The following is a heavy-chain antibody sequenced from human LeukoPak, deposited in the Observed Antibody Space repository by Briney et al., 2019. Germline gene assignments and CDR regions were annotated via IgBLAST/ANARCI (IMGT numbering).Heavy chain of an antibody. J-gene: IGHJ6*04. Sequence: SETLSLTCTVYGASISSYYWSWIRQPPGKGLEWLGYIYYSGSTNYNPSLKSRVTISVDTSKNQFSLKLSSVTAADTAVYYCARDAIAVAGTYYYYYGMDVWGKGTTVTVSS. CDR3: ARDAIAVAGTYYYYYGMDV. V-gene: IGHV4-59*01. CDR2: IYYSGST. D-gene: IGHD6-19*01. CDR1: GASISSYY.